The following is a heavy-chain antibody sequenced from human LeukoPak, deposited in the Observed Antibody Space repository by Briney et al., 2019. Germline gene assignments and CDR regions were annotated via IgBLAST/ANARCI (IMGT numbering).Heavy chain of an antibody. D-gene: IGHD5-24*01. CDR2: IRSKANSYAT. J-gene: IGHJ4*02. CDR3: TRPVVRDVDY. Sequence: GGSLRLSCAASGFTFSGSAMHWVRQASGKGLEWVGRIRSKANSYATAYAASVKGRFTISRDDSKNTAYLQMNSLKTEDTAVYYCTRPVVRDVDYWGQGTLVTVSS. V-gene: IGHV3-73*01. CDR1: GFTFSGSA.